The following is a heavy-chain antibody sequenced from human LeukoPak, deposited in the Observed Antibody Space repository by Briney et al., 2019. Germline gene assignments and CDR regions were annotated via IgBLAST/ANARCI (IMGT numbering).Heavy chain of an antibody. J-gene: IGHJ4*02. CDR3: AKDRPSVLFDY. D-gene: IGHD6-6*01. CDR1: GFTFSSYS. Sequence: GGSLRLSCAASGFTFSSYSMNWVRQAPGKGLEWVSLISGDGGSTYYADSVKGRFTISRDNSKNSLYLQMNSLRTEDTALYYCAKDRPSVLFDYWGQGTLVTVSS. V-gene: IGHV3-43*02. CDR2: ISGDGGST.